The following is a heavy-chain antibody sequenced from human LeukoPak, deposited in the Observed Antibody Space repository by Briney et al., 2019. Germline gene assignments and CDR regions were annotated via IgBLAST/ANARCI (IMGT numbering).Heavy chain of an antibody. CDR3: AKDTGARITIFGVVGPFDY. V-gene: IGHV3-23*01. CDR2: ISGSGGST. Sequence: SGGSLRLSCAASGFTFSSYAMSWVRQAPGKGLEWVSAISGSGGSTYYADSVKGRFTISRDNSKNTLYLQMNSLRAEDTAVYYCAKDTGARITIFGVVGPFDYWGQGTLVTVSS. D-gene: IGHD3-3*01. J-gene: IGHJ4*02. CDR1: GFTFSSYA.